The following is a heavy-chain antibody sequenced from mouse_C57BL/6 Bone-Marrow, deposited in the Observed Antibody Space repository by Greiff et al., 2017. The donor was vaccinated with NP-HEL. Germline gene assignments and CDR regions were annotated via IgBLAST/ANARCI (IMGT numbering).Heavy chain of an antibody. D-gene: IGHD2-1*01. CDR3: VRHVGNRYFDV. Sequence: EVHLVESGGGLVQPKGSLKLSCAASGFSFNTYAMNWVRQAPGKGLEWVARIRSKSNNYATYYADSVKDRFTISRDDSESMLYLQMNNLKTEDTAMYYCVRHVGNRYFDVWGTGTTVTVSS. V-gene: IGHV10-1*01. J-gene: IGHJ1*03. CDR1: GFSFNTYA. CDR2: IRSKSNNYAT.